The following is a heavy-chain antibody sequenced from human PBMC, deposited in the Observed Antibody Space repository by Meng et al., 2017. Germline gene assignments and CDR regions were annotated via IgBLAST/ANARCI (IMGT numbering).Heavy chain of an antibody. Sequence: EVQLVEAGGGLVEPGVSLRLSCAASGFAFSSYWMHWVRQAPGKGLVWVSRINSDGSNTTYADFVKGRFTISRDNAKNTLYLQINSLRAEDTAVYYCGRGWKYGQDNWGQGTLVTVSS. J-gene: IGHJ4*02. D-gene: IGHD1-1*01. V-gene: IGHV3-74*03. CDR1: GFAFSSYW. CDR3: GRGWKYGQDN. CDR2: INSDGSNT.